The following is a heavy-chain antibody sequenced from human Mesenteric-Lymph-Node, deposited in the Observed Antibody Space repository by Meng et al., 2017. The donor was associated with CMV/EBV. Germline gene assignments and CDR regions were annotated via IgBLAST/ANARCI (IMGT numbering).Heavy chain of an antibody. CDR2: ISTTSSTI. Sequence: GGSLRLSCVASGFTFSNYNMNWVRQAPGKGLEWISYISTTSSTIFYANSVKGRFTISRDNAKNSLYLQMNSLRAEDTAVYYCAREGELELLDDYWGQGTLVTVSS. J-gene: IGHJ4*02. V-gene: IGHV3-48*04. CDR3: AREGELELLDDY. D-gene: IGHD1-7*01. CDR1: GFTFSNYN.